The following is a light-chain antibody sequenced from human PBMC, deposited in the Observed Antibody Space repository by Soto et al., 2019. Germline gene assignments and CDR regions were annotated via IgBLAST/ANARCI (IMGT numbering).Light chain of an antibody. J-gene: IGLJ1*01. CDR3: TSYPGGTYV. CDR2: EVS. Sequence: QSALTQPASVSGSLGQSITISCTGTSSDIGSYNYVSWYQHHPGKAPKLMIFEVSNRPSGVSNRFSGSKSGNTASLTISGLQAEDEADYYCTSYPGGTYVFGSGTKVTVL. V-gene: IGLV2-14*01. CDR1: SSDIGSYNY.